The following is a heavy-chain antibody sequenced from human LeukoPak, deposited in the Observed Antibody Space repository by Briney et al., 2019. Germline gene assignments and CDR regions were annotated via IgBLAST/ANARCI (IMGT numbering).Heavy chain of an antibody. J-gene: IGHJ4*02. V-gene: IGHV1-46*01. CDR2: IDLSGGTT. D-gene: IGHD3-22*01. CDR3: ASPGVIDSGGYYNDY. Sequence: ASVNVSCKASGYNLISHYIHWVRQAPGQGLEWMGIIDLSGGTTSFAHKFQGRVTMTSDTTTSTVYMELSSMRSDDTAVYHCASPGVIDSGGYYNDYWGQGPLVTVSS. CDR1: GYNLISHY.